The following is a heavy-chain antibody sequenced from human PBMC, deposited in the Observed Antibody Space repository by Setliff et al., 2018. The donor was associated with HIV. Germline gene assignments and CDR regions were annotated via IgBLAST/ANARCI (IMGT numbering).Heavy chain of an antibody. J-gene: IGHJ5*02. Sequence: GESLKISCEASGYSFTNYWIGWVRQMPGKGLEWMGIIYPGDSNTRYSPSFQGQVTISADKSTSTAYLQWTSLKASDSAMYYCASGSGIDWFDPWGQGTLVTVSS. V-gene: IGHV5-51*01. D-gene: IGHD3-10*01. CDR2: IYPGDSNT. CDR3: ASGSGIDWFDP. CDR1: GYSFTNYW.